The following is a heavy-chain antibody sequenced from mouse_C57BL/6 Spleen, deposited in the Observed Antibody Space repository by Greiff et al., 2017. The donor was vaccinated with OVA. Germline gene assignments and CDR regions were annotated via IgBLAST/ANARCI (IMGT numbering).Heavy chain of an antibody. CDR3: ARGGLYDLRPNWYFDV. V-gene: IGHV1-64*01. Sequence: QVQLQQPGAELVKPGASVKLSCKASGYTFTSYWMHWVKQRPGQGLEWIGMIHPNSGSTNYNEKFKSKATLTVDKSSSTAYMQLSSLTSEDSAVYYCARGGLYDLRPNWYFDVWGTGTTVTVSS. CDR2: IHPNSGST. D-gene: IGHD2-12*01. J-gene: IGHJ1*03. CDR1: GYTFTSYW.